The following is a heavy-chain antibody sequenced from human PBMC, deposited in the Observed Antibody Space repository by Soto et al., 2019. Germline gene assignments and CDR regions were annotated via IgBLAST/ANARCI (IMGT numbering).Heavy chain of an antibody. Sequence: ASVKVSCKASGYTFTSYDINWVRQATGQGLEWMGWMNPNSGNTGYAQRFQGRVTMTRNTSISTAYMELSSLRSEDTAMYYCARLGYCSSTSCYALPYYYYGMDVWGQGTTVTVSS. D-gene: IGHD2-2*01. CDR2: MNPNSGNT. J-gene: IGHJ6*02. CDR3: ARLGYCSSTSCYALPYYYYGMDV. CDR1: GYTFTSYD. V-gene: IGHV1-8*01.